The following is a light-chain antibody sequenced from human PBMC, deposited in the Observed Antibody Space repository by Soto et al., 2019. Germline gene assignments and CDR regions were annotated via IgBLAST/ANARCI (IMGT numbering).Light chain of an antibody. CDR1: QSVRSW. J-gene: IGKJ3*01. CDR2: QAS. V-gene: IGKV1-5*03. Sequence: DIQLTQSPSTLSASVGDRVTITCRASQSVRSWLAWYQQRPGRAPKLLIYQASTLESGVPSRFSGSGSGTEFTLTISTLQPADFATYYCQQYHTYSCFGPGTKVDIK. CDR3: QQYHTYSC.